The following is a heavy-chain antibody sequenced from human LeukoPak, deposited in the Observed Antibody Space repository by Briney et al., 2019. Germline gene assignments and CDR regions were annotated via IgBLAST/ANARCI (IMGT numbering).Heavy chain of an antibody. CDR3: ARDRDSFHDFDY. D-gene: IGHD5-18*01. J-gene: IGHJ4*02. CDR1: GFTFSSYE. V-gene: IGHV3-48*03. Sequence: GGSLRLSCAASGFTFSSYEMNWVRQAPGKGLEWVSYISSSGSTIYYADSVKGRFTISRDNAKDSLNLQMNSLRAEDTAVYYCARDRDSFHDFDYWGQGTLVTVSS. CDR2: ISSSGSTI.